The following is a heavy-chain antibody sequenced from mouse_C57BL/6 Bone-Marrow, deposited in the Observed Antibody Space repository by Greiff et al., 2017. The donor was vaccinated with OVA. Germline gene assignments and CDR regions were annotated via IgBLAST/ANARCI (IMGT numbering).Heavy chain of an antibody. CDR1: GYTFTSYW. CDR3: ARREIYYYGSSYSYFDD. J-gene: IGHJ2*01. D-gene: IGHD1-1*01. CDR2: IHPNSGST. V-gene: IGHV1-64*01. Sequence: VQLQQPGAELVKPGASVKLSCKASGYTFTSYWMHWVKQRPGQGLEWIGMIHPNSGSTNYNEKFKSKATLTVDKSSSTAYMQLSSLTSEDSAVYYCARREIYYYGSSYSYFDDWGQGTTLTVAS.